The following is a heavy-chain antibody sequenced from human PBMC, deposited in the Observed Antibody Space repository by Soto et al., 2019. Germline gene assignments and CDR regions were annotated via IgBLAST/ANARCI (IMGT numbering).Heavy chain of an antibody. Sequence: GGSQRLSCVASGFSVNSGYMNWVRQAPGKGPQWVSVIYRGGTTYQPDSVKGRFTISRDDSKNALYLQMNSLRPEDTAVYYCARANDFNAFDIWGPGTMVTVSS. CDR2: IYRGGTT. V-gene: IGHV3-53*05. J-gene: IGHJ3*02. CDR1: GFSVNSGY. CDR3: ARANDFNAFDI. D-gene: IGHD2-21*02.